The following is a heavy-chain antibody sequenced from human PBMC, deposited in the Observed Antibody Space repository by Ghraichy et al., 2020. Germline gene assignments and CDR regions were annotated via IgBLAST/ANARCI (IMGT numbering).Heavy chain of an antibody. V-gene: IGHV3-30-3*01. Sequence: GESLNISCAASGFTFSSYAMHWVRQAPGKGLEWVAVISYDGSNKYYADSVKGRFTISRDNSKNTLYLQMNSLRAEDTAVYYCARDMVAADKYFDYWGQGTLVTVSS. CDR3: ARDMVAADKYFDY. D-gene: IGHD2-15*01. J-gene: IGHJ4*02. CDR1: GFTFSSYA. CDR2: ISYDGSNK.